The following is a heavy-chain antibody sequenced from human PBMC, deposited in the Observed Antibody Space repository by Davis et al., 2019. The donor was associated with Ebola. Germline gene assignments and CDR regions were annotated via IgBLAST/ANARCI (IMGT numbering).Heavy chain of an antibody. V-gene: IGHV3-73*01. Sequence: GGSLRLSCAASGFTFSGSAMHWVRQASGKGLEWVGRIRSKANSYATAYAASVKGRFTISRDDSKNTAYLQMNSLKTEDTAVYYCTRSRRFLEWSTPGMYYYYYMDVWGKGTTVTVSS. J-gene: IGHJ6*03. CDR3: TRSRRFLEWSTPGMYYYYYMDV. CDR2: IRSKANSYAT. D-gene: IGHD3-3*01. CDR1: GFTFSGSA.